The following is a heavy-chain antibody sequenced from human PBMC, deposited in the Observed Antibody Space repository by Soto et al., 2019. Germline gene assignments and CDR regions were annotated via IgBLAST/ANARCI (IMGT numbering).Heavy chain of an antibody. Sequence: QITLKESGPTLVQPTQTLTLTCTFSGFSLSTSGVGVGWIRQPPGKALEWLALIYWDDDKRYSPSLKSMLTITQDTSEIQVVLTVPNMDPVDTATYYCAHGSDSSSWYWFDPWGKGTLVTVSS. J-gene: IGHJ5*02. CDR3: AHGSDSSSWYWFDP. V-gene: IGHV2-5*02. D-gene: IGHD6-13*01. CDR1: GFSLSTSGVG. CDR2: IYWDDDK.